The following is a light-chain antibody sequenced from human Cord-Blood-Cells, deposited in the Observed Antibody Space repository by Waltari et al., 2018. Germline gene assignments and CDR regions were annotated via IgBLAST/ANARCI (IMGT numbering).Light chain of an antibody. V-gene: IGKV3-15*01. CDR3: QQYNNWPRT. Sequence: EIVMTQSPATLSVSHGAEAPLSCRASQSVSSNLAWDQQKPGKAPRLLTYGASTRATCSPARFSGSWSGTKFTLPISSLQSEDFAVYYCQQYNNWPRTFGQGTKVEIK. J-gene: IGKJ1*01. CDR2: GAS. CDR1: QSVSSN.